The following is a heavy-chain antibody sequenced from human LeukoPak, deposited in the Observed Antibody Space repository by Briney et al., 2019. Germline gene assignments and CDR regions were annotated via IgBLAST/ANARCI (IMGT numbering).Heavy chain of an antibody. J-gene: IGHJ4*02. CDR2: ISSSSRTI. D-gene: IGHD6-6*01. CDR3: SGEYIAARPFDY. Sequence: GGSLRLSCAASGFTFSSYSMNWVRQAPGKGLEWVSYISSSSRTIYYADSVKGRFTISRDNAKNSLYLQMNSLRAEDTAVYYCSGEYIAARPFDYWGQGTLVTVSS. V-gene: IGHV3-48*01. CDR1: GFTFSSYS.